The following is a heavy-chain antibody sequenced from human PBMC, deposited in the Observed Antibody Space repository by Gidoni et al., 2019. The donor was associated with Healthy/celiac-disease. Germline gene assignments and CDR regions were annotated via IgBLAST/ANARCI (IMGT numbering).Heavy chain of an antibody. D-gene: IGHD2-8*01. V-gene: IGHV4-38-2*02. CDR3: ARDGVTSGQRGYDYGMDV. J-gene: IGHJ6*02. Sequence: QVQLQESGPGLVKPSETLSLTCTVSGYSISSGYCWGWIRQPPGKGLEWIGSIYHSGSTYYNPSLKSRVTISVDTSKNQFSLKLSSVTAADTAVYYCARDGVTSGQRGYDYGMDVWGQGTTVTVSS. CDR2: IYHSGST. CDR1: GYSISSGYC.